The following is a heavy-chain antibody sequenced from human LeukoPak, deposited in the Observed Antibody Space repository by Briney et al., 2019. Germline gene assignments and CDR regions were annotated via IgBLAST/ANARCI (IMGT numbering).Heavy chain of an antibody. V-gene: IGHV1-18*01. J-gene: IGHJ4*02. D-gene: IGHD2-15*01. CDR3: ARAPGVVAATPFEY. Sequence: ASVKVSCKTSGSIFANDGVAWVRQAPGQGLEWMGWISTYNGNTHYAQNFQDRVTMTTDTSTSTSYMELRSRRSDDTAVYYCARAPGVVAATPFEYWGQGTLVIVSA. CDR1: GSIFANDG. CDR2: ISTYNGNT.